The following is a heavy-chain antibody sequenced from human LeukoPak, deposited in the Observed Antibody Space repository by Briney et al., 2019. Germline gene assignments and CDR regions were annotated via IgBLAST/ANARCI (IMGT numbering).Heavy chain of an antibody. D-gene: IGHD2-15*01. CDR2: ISSSSSTI. CDR3: ARLYCSGGSCYKGAGDY. V-gene: IGHV3-48*01. Sequence: PGGSLRLSCAASGFTFSNYRMNWVRQAPGKGLEWVAHISSSSSTIYFADSVKGRFTISRDNAKNSLYLQMNSLRAEDTAVYYCARLYCSGGSCYKGAGDYWGQGTLVTVSS. J-gene: IGHJ4*02. CDR1: GFTFSNYR.